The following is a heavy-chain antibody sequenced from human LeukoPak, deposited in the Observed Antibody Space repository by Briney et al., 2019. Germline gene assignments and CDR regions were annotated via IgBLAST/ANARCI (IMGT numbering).Heavy chain of an antibody. D-gene: IGHD3-22*01. V-gene: IGHV4-59*01. J-gene: IGHJ4*02. CDR2: IYYSGST. CDR3: ARGPDYYDSSGYYYGDY. Sequence: SETLSLTCTVSGGSISSYYWSWIRQPPGKGLEWIGYIYYSGSTNYNPSLKSRVTISVDTSKNQFSLELSSVTAADTAVYYCARGPDYYDSSGYYYGDYWGQGTLVTVSS. CDR1: GGSISSYY.